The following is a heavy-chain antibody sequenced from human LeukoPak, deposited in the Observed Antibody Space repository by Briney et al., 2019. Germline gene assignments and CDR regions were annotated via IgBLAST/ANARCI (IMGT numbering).Heavy chain of an antibody. CDR2: ISAYNGNT. V-gene: IGHV1-18*01. CDR1: GYTFTSYG. Sequence: ASVKVSCKASGYTFTSYGISWVRQAPGQGLEWMGWISAYNGNTNYAQKLQGRVTMTTDTSTSTAYMELRSLRSDDTAVYYCARGTSTDYYGSGSYYDYWGQGPLVTVSS. D-gene: IGHD3-10*01. CDR3: ARGTSTDYYGSGSYYDY. J-gene: IGHJ4*02.